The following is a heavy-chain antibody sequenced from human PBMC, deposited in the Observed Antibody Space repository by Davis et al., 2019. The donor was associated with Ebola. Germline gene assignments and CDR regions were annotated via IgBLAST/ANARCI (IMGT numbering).Heavy chain of an antibody. CDR2: ISAYNGNT. Sequence: ASVKVSCKASGYTFTSYGISWVRQAPGQGLEWMGWISAYNGNTNYAQKLQGRVTMTTDTSTSTAYMELRSLRSDDTAVYYCARGPGPPRYCSGGSCYSGNWFDPWGQGTLVTVSS. D-gene: IGHD2-15*01. V-gene: IGHV1-18*01. CDR3: ARGPGPPRYCSGGSCYSGNWFDP. J-gene: IGHJ5*02. CDR1: GYTFTSYG.